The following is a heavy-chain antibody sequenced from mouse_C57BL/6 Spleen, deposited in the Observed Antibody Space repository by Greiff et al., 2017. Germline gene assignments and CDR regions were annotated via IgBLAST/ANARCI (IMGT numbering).Heavy chain of an antibody. D-gene: IGHD1-1*01. CDR2: IDPEDGDT. CDR3: TFITTVVAADY. J-gene: IGHJ2*01. V-gene: IGHV14-1*01. CDR1: GFNIKDYY. Sequence: VQLKQSGAELVRPGASVKLSCTASGFNIKDYYMHWVKQRPEQGLEWIGRIDPEDGDTEYAPKFQGKATMTADTSSNTAYLQLSSLTSEDTAVYYCTFITTVVAADYWGQGTTLTVSS.